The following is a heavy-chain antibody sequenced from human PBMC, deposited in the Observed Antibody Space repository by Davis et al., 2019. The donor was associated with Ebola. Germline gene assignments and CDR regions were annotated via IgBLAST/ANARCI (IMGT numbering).Heavy chain of an antibody. CDR2: ISAYNGNT. J-gene: IGHJ6*04. D-gene: IGHD3-3*01. CDR1: GYTFPSYG. V-gene: IGHV1-18*01. CDR3: ARDNFWSGYHHYGMDV. Sequence: ASVKVSCKASGYTFPSYGISWVRQAPGQGLEWMGWISAYNGNTNYAQKPQGRVTMTTDTSTSTAYMELRSLRSDDTAVYYCARDNFWSGYHHYGMDVWGKGTTVTVSS.